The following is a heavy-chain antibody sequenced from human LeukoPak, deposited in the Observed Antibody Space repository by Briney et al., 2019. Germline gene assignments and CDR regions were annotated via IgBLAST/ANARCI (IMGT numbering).Heavy chain of an antibody. J-gene: IGHJ4*02. CDR2: IYYSGST. V-gene: IGHV4-59*01. D-gene: IGHD6-6*01. CDR1: GGSISSYY. CDR3: ARRYSSSYDY. Sequence: PSETLSLTCTVSGGSISSYYWGWIRQPPGKGLEWIGYIYYSGSTNYNPSLKSRVTISVDTSKNQFSLKLSSVTAADTALYYCARRYSSSYDYWGQGTLVTVSS.